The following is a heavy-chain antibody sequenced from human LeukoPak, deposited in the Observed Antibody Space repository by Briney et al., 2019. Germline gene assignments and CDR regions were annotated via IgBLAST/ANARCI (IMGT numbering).Heavy chain of an antibody. D-gene: IGHD3-22*01. CDR2: IYPGDSDT. CDR3: ARRVMYYYDSSGYPFDY. Sequence: HGEALQISCKGSGYSFTSYWIGGVRQLPGKGLERMGIIYPGDSDTRYSRSFQGQVTISADKSISTAYLQWSSLKASDTAMYYCARRVMYYYDSSGYPFDYWGQGTLVTVSS. J-gene: IGHJ4*02. CDR1: GYSFTSYW. V-gene: IGHV5-51*01.